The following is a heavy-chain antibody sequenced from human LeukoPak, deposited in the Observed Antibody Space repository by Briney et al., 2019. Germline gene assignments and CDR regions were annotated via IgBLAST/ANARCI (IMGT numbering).Heavy chain of an antibody. V-gene: IGHV4-4*02. Sequence: PSGTLSLTCSVSGDDISSSNWWTWVRQPPQKGLEWIGEVYHSGSTNYNPSLKSRIYMSVDKSQNRFSLRLTSVTAADTAVYFCARVSGSGLYFKSFDPWDQGTLVIVSS. CDR1: GDDISSSNW. CDR3: ARVSGSGLYFKSFDP. CDR2: VYHSGST. D-gene: IGHD3-10*01. J-gene: IGHJ5*01.